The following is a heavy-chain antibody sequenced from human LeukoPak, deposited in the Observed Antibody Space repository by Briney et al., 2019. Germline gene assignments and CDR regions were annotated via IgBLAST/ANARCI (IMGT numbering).Heavy chain of an antibody. V-gene: IGHV4-39*07. Sequence: SETLSLTCTVSGGSISSSSYYWGWIRQPPGKGLEWIGSIYYSGSTYYNPSLKSRVTISVDTSKNQFSLKLSSVTAADTAVYYCARVGYYYGSGTGFDYWGQGTLVTVSS. CDR3: ARVGYYYGSGTGFDY. J-gene: IGHJ4*02. CDR1: GGSISSSSYY. D-gene: IGHD3-10*01. CDR2: IYYSGST.